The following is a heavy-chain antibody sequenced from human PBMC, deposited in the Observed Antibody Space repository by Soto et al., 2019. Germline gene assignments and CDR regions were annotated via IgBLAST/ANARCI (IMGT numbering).Heavy chain of an antibody. Sequence: QVQLVQSGAEVKKPGDSVKVSCKASGYTFTNYGISWVRQAPGQGLEWMGWINGYNGNTDYAQRLQGRVTMTTDTSTVTAYMELRSLTSDDTAVYYCARVLGAAAAGSYWGQGTLVTVSS. J-gene: IGHJ4*02. CDR1: GYTFTNYG. V-gene: IGHV1-18*04. CDR2: INGYNGNT. D-gene: IGHD6-13*01. CDR3: ARVLGAAAAGSY.